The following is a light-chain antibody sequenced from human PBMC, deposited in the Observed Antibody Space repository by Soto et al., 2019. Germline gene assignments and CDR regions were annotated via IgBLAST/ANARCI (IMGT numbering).Light chain of an antibody. CDR2: EVS. V-gene: IGLV2-8*01. CDR1: SSDVGGYNY. Sequence: QSVLTQPPSASGSPGQSVTISCTGTSSDVGGYNYVSWYQQHPGKAPKLMIYEVSKRPSGVPDRFSGSKSGNTASLTVSGLQAEDEAEYYCSSYAGSNNYVFGTGTKVTV. J-gene: IGLJ1*01. CDR3: SSYAGSNNYV.